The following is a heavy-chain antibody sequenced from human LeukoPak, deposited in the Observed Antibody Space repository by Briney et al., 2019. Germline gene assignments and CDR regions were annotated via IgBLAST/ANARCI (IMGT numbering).Heavy chain of an antibody. J-gene: IGHJ4*02. CDR1: GFTFSSHA. CDR3: AKLRSWPWYIDY. CDR2: IGTSDGNT. V-gene: IGHV3-23*01. Sequence: GGSLRLSCAASGFTFSSHAMSWVRQAPGKGLEWVSTIGTSDGNTQYADSVKGRFTISRDNSESTLYMQMNSLRAEDTAVYYCAKLRSWPWYIDYWGRGTLVTVSS.